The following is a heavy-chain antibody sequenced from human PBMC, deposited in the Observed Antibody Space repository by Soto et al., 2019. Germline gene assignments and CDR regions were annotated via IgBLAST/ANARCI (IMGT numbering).Heavy chain of an antibody. CDR2: ISYDGSNK. Sequence: GGSLRLSCAASGFTFSSYGMHWVRQAPGKGLEWVAVISYDGSNKYYADSVKGRFTISRDNSKNTLYLQMNSLRAEDTAVYYCAKSCSSPSYYFDYWGQGTLVTVSS. CDR1: GFTFSSYG. D-gene: IGHD2-2*01. V-gene: IGHV3-30*18. CDR3: AKSCSSPSYYFDY. J-gene: IGHJ4*02.